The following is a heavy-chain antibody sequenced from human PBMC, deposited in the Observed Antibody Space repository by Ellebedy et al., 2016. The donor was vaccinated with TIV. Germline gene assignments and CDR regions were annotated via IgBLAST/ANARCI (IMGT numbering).Heavy chain of an antibody. D-gene: IGHD5-12*01. CDR3: AKVVAVAYFDF. CDR1: GFTFRTYD. Sequence: GESLKISXAASGFTFRTYDMTWVRQAPGKGLEWVSAISGSGSTTYYADSVKGRFTISRDNSDNTLYLQMNSLRAEDTAIYYCAKVVAVAYFDFWGQGTLVTVSS. J-gene: IGHJ4*02. V-gene: IGHV3-23*01. CDR2: ISGSGSTT.